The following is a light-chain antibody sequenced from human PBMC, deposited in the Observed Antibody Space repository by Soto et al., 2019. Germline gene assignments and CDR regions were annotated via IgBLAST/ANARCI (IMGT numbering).Light chain of an antibody. J-gene: IGKJ5*01. CDR1: QSLTNSY. CDR3: QHYGISPPIT. Sequence: EIVLTHSPATLSVSPCERATLSFSASQSLTNSYLAWYQQKPGQAPRLLIYGASSRATGIPDRFSGSGSGTDFTLTISRLEPEDFAVYYCQHYGISPPITFGQGTRLEI. V-gene: IGKV3-20*01. CDR2: GAS.